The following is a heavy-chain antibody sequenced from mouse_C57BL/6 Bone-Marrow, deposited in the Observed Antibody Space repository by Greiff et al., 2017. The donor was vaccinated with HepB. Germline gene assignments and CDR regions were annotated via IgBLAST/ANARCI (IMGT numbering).Heavy chain of an antibody. CDR3: VRQHDYDGGFAY. D-gene: IGHD2-4*01. Sequence: DVKLVESGGGLVQPKGSLKLSCAASGFSFNTYAMNWVRQAPGKGLEWVARIRSKSNNYATYYADSVKDRFTISRDDSESMLYLQMNNLKTEDTAMYYCVRQHDYDGGFAYWGQGTLVTVAA. CDR1: GFSFNTYA. V-gene: IGHV10-1*01. J-gene: IGHJ3*01. CDR2: IRSKSNNYAT.